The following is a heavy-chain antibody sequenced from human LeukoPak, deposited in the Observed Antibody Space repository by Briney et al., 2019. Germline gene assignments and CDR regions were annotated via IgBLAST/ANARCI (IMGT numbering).Heavy chain of an antibody. CDR3: ARGYSSSWYPKEYYFDY. D-gene: IGHD6-13*01. CDR2: IGTAGDT. J-gene: IGHJ4*02. CDR1: GFTFSSYD. Sequence: SGGSLRLSCAASGFTFSSYDMHWVRQATGKGLEWVSAIGTAGDTYYPGSVKGRFTISRENATNSLYLQMNSLRAGDTAVYYCARGYSSSWYPKEYYFDYWGQGTLVTVSS. V-gene: IGHV3-13*04.